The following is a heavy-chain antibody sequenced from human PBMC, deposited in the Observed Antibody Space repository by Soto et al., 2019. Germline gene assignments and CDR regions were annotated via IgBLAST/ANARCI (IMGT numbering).Heavy chain of an antibody. CDR2: IWYDGSKK. V-gene: IGHV3-30*02. D-gene: IGHD4-17*01. CDR1: GFTFSSYG. CDR3: AKDRGALRWSEEHYYFDY. Sequence: DLEESGGGVVQPGGSLRLSCAASGFTFSSYGMHWVRQAPGKGLEWVAVIWYDGSKKYYADSVKGRFTISRDNSKNTLYLQMNSLRAEDTAVYYCAKDRGALRWSEEHYYFDYWGQGTLVTVSS. J-gene: IGHJ4*02.